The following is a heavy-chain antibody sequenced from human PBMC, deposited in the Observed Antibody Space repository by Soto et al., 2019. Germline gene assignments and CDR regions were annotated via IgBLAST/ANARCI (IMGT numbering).Heavy chain of an antibody. CDR2: ISGSGGST. D-gene: IGHD6-13*01. CDR3: AKRLLAAAAYYYYYGMDV. Sequence: LRLSCAASGXTFSSYAMSWVRQAPGRGLEWVSAISGSGGSTYYADSVKGRFTISRDNSKNTLYLQMNSLRAEDTAVYYCAKRLLAAAAYYYYYGMDVWGQGTTVTVSS. CDR1: GXTFSSYA. V-gene: IGHV3-23*01. J-gene: IGHJ6*02.